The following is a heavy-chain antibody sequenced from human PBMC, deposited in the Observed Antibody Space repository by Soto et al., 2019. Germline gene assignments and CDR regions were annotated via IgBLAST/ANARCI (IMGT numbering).Heavy chain of an antibody. CDR3: ARDRGSGSDTAGYGLDV. Sequence: PGGSLRLSCAASGFTFGSYGLHWVRQAPGKGLEWVSLISYDGSNKYYADSVKGRVSISRDSPKNMLYLQMYNLRPEDTAVYYCARDRGSGSDTAGYGLDVWGLGTTVTVSS. D-gene: IGHD3-10*01. CDR2: ISYDGSNK. CDR1: GFTFGSYG. V-gene: IGHV3-30-3*01. J-gene: IGHJ6*02.